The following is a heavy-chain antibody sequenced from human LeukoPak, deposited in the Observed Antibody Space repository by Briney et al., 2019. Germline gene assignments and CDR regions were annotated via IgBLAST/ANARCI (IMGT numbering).Heavy chain of an antibody. CDR3: AKDGSESTASRPGNYYHYYYMDV. CDR2: IRYDGSN. V-gene: IGHV3-30*02. Sequence: GGSLRLSCAASGFTFNNYGMHWVRQAPGKGLEWVAFIRYDGSNNADSVKGRFTISRDNSRNTLYLEMNSLRAEDTAVYYCAKDGSESTASRPGNYYHYYYMDVWGKGTTVTVSS. J-gene: IGHJ6*03. D-gene: IGHD6-6*01. CDR1: GFTFNNYG.